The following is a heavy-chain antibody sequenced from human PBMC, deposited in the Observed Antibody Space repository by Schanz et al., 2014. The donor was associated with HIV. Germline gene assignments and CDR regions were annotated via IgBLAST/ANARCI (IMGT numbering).Heavy chain of an antibody. CDR3: AKGQRGMVRGDIDY. CDR1: AFTFSSYA. CDR2: ISGSGIST. V-gene: IGHV3-23*01. J-gene: IGHJ4*02. Sequence: EVQLLESGGGLVQPGGSLRLSCVASAFTFSSYAMTWVRQAPGKGLEWVSAISGSGISTYYADSVKGRFTISRDNSKNTLYLQMNSLRAGDTAVYYCAKGQRGMVRGDIDYWGQGTLVTVSS. D-gene: IGHD3-10*01.